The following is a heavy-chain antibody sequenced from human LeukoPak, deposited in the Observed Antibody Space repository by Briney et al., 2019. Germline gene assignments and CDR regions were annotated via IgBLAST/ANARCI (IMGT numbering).Heavy chain of an antibody. J-gene: IGHJ4*02. V-gene: IGHV4-59*12. Sequence: TSETLSLTCTVSGGSISSYYWSWIRQPPGKGLEWIGYIYYSGSTNYNPSLKSRVTISVDKSNNQFSLKLSSVTAADTAVYYCARMVYDTSGYYPSFDYWGQGTLVTVSS. CDR1: GGSISSYY. CDR3: ARMVYDTSGYYPSFDY. CDR2: IYYSGST. D-gene: IGHD3-22*01.